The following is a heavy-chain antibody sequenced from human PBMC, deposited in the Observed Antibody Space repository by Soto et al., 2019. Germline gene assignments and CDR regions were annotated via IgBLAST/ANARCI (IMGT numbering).Heavy chain of an antibody. D-gene: IGHD3-16*01. CDR2: ISATGGGT. V-gene: IGHV3-23*01. CDR1: GFKFSNYA. J-gene: IGHJ4*02. Sequence: PGGSLRLSCAASGFKFSNYAMSWVRQAPGKGRGWVSLISATGGGTYYADSVKGRFTISRDNSHNTLYLQVHSLTAEDTAVYYCAKDRRAGGNSAFYFDFWGQGAQVTVSS. CDR3: AKDRRAGGNSAFYFDF.